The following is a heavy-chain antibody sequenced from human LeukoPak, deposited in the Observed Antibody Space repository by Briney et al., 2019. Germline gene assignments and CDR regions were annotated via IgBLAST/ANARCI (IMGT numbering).Heavy chain of an antibody. D-gene: IGHD2-2*01. V-gene: IGHV5-51*01. CDR2: IYPGDSDT. CDR1: GYSFTSYW. Sequence: GESLKISCKGSGYSFTSYWIGWVRQMPGKGLEWMGIIYPGDSDTRYSPSFQGQVTISADKSISTAYLQWSSLKASDTAMYYCARRGGYCSSTSCYGGYFDYWGQGTLVTISS. J-gene: IGHJ4*02. CDR3: ARRGGYCSSTSCYGGYFDY.